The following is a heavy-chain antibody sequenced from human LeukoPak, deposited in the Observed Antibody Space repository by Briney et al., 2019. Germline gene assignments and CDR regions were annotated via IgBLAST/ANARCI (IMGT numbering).Heavy chain of an antibody. CDR2: INRGGSET. J-gene: IGHJ4*02. CDR3: ADLDRG. CDR1: GFTFSDCW. V-gene: IGHV3-7*01. Sequence: PGGSLRLSCAVSGFTFSDCWMTWVRQAPGKGLGWVATINRGGSETYYVDSVKGRFTISRDDARNSLYLQMNGLRAEDAAVYFCADLDRGWGQGTLVTVSS. D-gene: IGHD3-16*01.